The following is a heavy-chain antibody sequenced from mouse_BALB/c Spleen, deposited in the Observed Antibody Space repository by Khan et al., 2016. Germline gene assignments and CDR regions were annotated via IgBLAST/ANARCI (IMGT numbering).Heavy chain of an antibody. CDR2: ISYSGST. V-gene: IGHV3-2*02. CDR1: GYSITSDYA. D-gene: IGHD2-10*02. J-gene: IGHJ2*01. CDR3: ARYGNYEGDY. Sequence: VQLQQSGPGLVKPSQSLSLTCTVTGYSITSDYAWNWIRQFPGNKLEWMGYISYSGSTSYNPSLKSRISITRDTSKNQFFLQLNSVTTEDTATYYCARYGNYEGDYWGQGTTLTVSS.